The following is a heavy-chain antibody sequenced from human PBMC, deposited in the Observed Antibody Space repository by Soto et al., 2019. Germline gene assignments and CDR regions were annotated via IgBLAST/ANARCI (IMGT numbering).Heavy chain of an antibody. CDR3: ARVKDGGYYYYYGMDV. CDR1: GYTFTSYG. D-gene: IGHD3-3*01. J-gene: IGHJ6*02. CDR2: ISAYNGNT. V-gene: IGHV1-18*01. Sequence: EASVKVSCKASGYTFTSYGISWVRQAPGQGLEWMGWISAYNGNTNCAQKLQGRVTVTTDTSTSTAYMELRSLRSDDTAVYYCARVKDGGYYYYYGMDVWGQGTTVTVSS.